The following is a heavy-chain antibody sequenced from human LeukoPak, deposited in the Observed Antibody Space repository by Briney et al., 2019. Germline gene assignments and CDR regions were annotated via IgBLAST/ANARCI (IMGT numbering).Heavy chain of an antibody. Sequence: PGGSPRLSCAASGLTVTNAWMNWFRQPPGKGLEWVGRIASKTDGGTTDYAAPVKGRFTISRDDSKNTLFLQMNSLKTEDTAVYYCTTGIRGDCGQGTLVTVSS. CDR2: IASKTDGGTT. CDR3: TTGIRGD. V-gene: IGHV3-15*04. CDR1: GLTVTNAW. J-gene: IGHJ4*02.